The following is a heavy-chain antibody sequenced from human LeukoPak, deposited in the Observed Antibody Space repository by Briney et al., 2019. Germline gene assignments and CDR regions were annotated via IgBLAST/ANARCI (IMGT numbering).Heavy chain of an antibody. CDR2: TSGPGGSR. CDR3: AKDVERSGYYLFDY. CDR1: GFTFSSYA. J-gene: IGHJ4*02. D-gene: IGHD3-22*01. Sequence: PGGSLRLSCAASGFTFSSYAMSWVRQAPGKGLEWVSATSGPGGSRDYADSVKGRFTISRDNSKNTLYLQMNSLGAEDTAVYYCAKDVERSGYYLFDYWGQGTLVTVSS. V-gene: IGHV3-23*01.